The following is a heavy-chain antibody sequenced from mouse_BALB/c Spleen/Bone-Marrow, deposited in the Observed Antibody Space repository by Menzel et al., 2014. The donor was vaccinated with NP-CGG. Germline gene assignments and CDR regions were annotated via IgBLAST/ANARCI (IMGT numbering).Heavy chain of an antibody. V-gene: IGHV1-69*01. CDR2: IDTSDSYT. Sequence: QVQLQQPGAELVMPGASVKMSCKASGHTFTDYWMHWVKQRPGQGLEWIGAIDTSDSYTSYNQKFKGKATLTVDESSGTAYMQLSSLTSEDSAVYYCARSDYRFDPLPYWGQGTLVTVSA. CDR1: GHTFTDYW. J-gene: IGHJ3*01. D-gene: IGHD2-14*01. CDR3: ARSDYRFDPLPY.